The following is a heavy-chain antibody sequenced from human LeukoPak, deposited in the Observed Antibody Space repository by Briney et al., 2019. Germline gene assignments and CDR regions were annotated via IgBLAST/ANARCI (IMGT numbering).Heavy chain of an antibody. CDR3: ARRAVAASSWFDP. Sequence: SETLSLTCAVYGGSFSGYYWSWIRQPPGKGLEWIGEINHSGSTNYNPSLKSRLTISVDRSKNQFSLKLSSVTAADTAVYYCARRAVAASSWFDPWGQGTLVTVSS. V-gene: IGHV4-34*01. J-gene: IGHJ5*02. CDR2: INHSGST. D-gene: IGHD6-19*01. CDR1: GGSFSGYY.